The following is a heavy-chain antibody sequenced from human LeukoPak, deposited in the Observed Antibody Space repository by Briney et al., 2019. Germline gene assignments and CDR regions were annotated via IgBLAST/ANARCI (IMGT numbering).Heavy chain of an antibody. V-gene: IGHV3-30*03. CDR3: ARDSLSLYGSGTLIFDY. D-gene: IGHD3-10*01. Sequence: GGSLRLSCAASGFTFSSYGMHWVRQAPGKGLEWVAVISYDGSNKYYADSVKGRFTISRDNAKNSLYLQMNSLRAEDTAVYYCARDSLSLYGSGTLIFDYWGQGTLVTVSS. J-gene: IGHJ4*02. CDR1: GFTFSSYG. CDR2: ISYDGSNK.